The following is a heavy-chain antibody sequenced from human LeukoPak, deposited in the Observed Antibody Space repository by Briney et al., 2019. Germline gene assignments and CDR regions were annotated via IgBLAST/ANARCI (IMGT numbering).Heavy chain of an antibody. CDR3: ARAEFEGATKGGYYFDY. Sequence: PGGSLRLSCAASGFTFSSYWMHWVRQAPGKGLVWVSRINSDGSSTSYADSVKGRFTISRDNAKNTLYLQMNSLRAEDTAVYYCARAEFEGATKGGYYFDYWGQGTLVTVSS. J-gene: IGHJ4*02. CDR1: GFTFSSYW. V-gene: IGHV3-74*01. CDR2: INSDGSST. D-gene: IGHD1-26*01.